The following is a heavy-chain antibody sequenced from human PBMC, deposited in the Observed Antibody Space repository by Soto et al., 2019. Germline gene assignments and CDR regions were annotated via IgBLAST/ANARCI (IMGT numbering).Heavy chain of an antibody. CDR3: ARGRLISLYYFDY. Sequence: AGGSQRLSCAASGVTFSNYDRHWVRQVTGKGLEWVSTIGTAGDTYYPGSVKGRFTISRENAKNSLYLQMNSLRAEDTAVYYCARGRLISLYYFDYWGQGTLVTVSS. D-gene: IGHD2-15*01. V-gene: IGHV3-13*01. CDR2: IGTAGDT. CDR1: GVTFSNYD. J-gene: IGHJ4*02.